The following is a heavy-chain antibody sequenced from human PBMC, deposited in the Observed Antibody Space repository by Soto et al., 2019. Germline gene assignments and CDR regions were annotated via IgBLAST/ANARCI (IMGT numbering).Heavy chain of an antibody. CDR2: IYYSGST. J-gene: IGHJ6*02. Sequence: QLQLQESGPGLVKPSETLSLTCTVSGGSISSSSYYWGWIRQPPGKGLEWIGSIYYSGSTYYNPSLKSRVTISVDTSKNQFSLKLSSVTAADTAVYYCARHPPDYGDYVRYYGMDVWGQGTTVTVSS. CDR1: GGSISSSSYY. D-gene: IGHD4-17*01. CDR3: ARHPPDYGDYVRYYGMDV. V-gene: IGHV4-39*01.